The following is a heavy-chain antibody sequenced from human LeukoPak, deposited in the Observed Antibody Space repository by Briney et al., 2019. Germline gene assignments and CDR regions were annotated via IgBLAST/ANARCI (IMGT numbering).Heavy chain of an antibody. J-gene: IGHJ4*02. CDR2: IRYDGSNK. D-gene: IGHD6-6*01. Sequence: GGSLRLSCAASGFTFSNYGMHWVRQAPGKGLEWVAFIRYDGSNKYYADSVKGRFTISRDTSKNTLYLQMNSLRAEDTAVYFCAKDSTSITDPRSGFDHWGQGTLVTVSS. CDR3: AKDSTSITDPRSGFDH. V-gene: IGHV3-30*02. CDR1: GFTFSNYG.